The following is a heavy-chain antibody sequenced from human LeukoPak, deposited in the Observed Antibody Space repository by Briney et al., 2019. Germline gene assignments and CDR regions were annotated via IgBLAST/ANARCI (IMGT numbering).Heavy chain of an antibody. CDR2: IKSKTDGGTT. CDR3: TSSRRGPDDY. CDR1: GFTFSNAW. V-gene: IGHV3-15*01. Sequence: SGGSLRLSWASSGFTFSNAWMSWVRQAPGKGLEWVGRIKSKTDGGTTDYAAPVKGRFTISRDDSKNTLYLQMNSLKTEDTAVYYCTSSRRGPDDYWGQGTLVTVSS. D-gene: IGHD3/OR15-3a*01. J-gene: IGHJ4*02.